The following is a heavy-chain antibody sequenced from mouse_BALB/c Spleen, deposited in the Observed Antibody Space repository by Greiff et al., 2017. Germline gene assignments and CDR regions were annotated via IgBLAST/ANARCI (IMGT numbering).Heavy chain of an antibody. CDR1: GFNIKDTY. J-gene: IGHJ3*01. CDR3: ARSGAWFAY. D-gene: IGHD1-3*01. V-gene: IGHV14-3*02. Sequence: VQLKESGAELVRPGALVKLSCKASGFNIKDTYMHWVKQRPEQGLEWIGRIDPANGNTKYDPKFQGKATITADTSSNTAYLQLSSLTSEDTAVYYCARSGAWFAYWGQGTLVTVSA. CDR2: IDPANGNT.